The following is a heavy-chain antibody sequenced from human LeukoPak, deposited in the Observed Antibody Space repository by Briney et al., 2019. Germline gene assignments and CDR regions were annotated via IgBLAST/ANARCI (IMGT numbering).Heavy chain of an antibody. CDR3: ARGYYQLLFDY. V-gene: IGHV3-7*01. J-gene: IGHJ4*02. Sequence: GGSLRLFCAASGFTFSSYWMSWVRQAPGKGLEWVANIKRDGSEKYYVDSVKGRFTISRDNAKNSLYLQMNSLRAEDTAVYYCARGYYQLLFDYWGQGTLVTVSS. D-gene: IGHD2-2*01. CDR2: IKRDGSEK. CDR1: GFTFSSYW.